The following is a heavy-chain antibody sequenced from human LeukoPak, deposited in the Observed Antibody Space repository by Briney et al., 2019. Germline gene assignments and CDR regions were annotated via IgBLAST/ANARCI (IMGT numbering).Heavy chain of an antibody. Sequence: SETLSLTCAVYGGSFSGYYWSWIRQPPGKGLEWIGEINHSGSTNYNPSLKSRVTISVDTSKNQFSLKLNSVTAADTAVYYCARGRPGYSYGRRSSWFDPWGQGTLVTVSS. CDR2: INHSGST. V-gene: IGHV4-34*01. CDR1: GGSFSGYY. CDR3: ARGRPGYSYGRRSSWFDP. J-gene: IGHJ5*02. D-gene: IGHD5-18*01.